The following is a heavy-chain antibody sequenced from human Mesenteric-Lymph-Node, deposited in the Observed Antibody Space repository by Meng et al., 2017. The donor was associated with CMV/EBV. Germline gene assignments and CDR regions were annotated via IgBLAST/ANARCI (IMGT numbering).Heavy chain of an antibody. D-gene: IGHD3-16*01. V-gene: IGHV3-23*03. CDR3: TRSPRLASDY. J-gene: IGHJ4*02. CDR1: GFTFSSYW. Sequence: GESLKISCAASGFTFSSYWMHWVRQAPGKGLVWVSVIFGGDGSTYYADSVKGRFTISRDNSKSTLFLQMNSLRAEDTAVYYCTRSPRLASDYWGQGTLVTVSS. CDR2: IFGGDGST.